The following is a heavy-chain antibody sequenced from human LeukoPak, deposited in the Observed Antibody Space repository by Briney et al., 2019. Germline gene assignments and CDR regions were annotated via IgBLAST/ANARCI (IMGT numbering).Heavy chain of an antibody. V-gene: IGHV1-8*01. CDR2: MNPNSGNT. CDR1: GYTFTSYD. J-gene: IGHJ6*03. Sequence: GASVKVSCKASGYTFTSYDINWVRQATGQGLEWMGWMNPNSGNTGYAQKFQGRVTMTRNTSISTAYMELSSLRSEDTAVYYCARGDEGLSDYYYFYYMDVSGKGTTVTVSS. CDR3: ARGDEGLSDYYYFYYMDV. D-gene: IGHD4/OR15-4a*01.